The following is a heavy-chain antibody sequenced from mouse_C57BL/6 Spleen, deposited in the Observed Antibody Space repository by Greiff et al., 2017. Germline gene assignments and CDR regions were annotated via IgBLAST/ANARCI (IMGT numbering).Heavy chain of an antibody. V-gene: IGHV1-52*01. D-gene: IGHD1-1*01. J-gene: IGHJ1*03. CDR3: ARLITTVVANWYFDV. CDR1: GYTFTSYW. Sequence: QVQLQQPGAELVRPGSSVKLSCKASGYTFTSYWMHWVKQRPIQGLEWIGNIDPSDSETHYNQKFKDKATLTVDNSSSTAYMQLSSLTSEDSAVYYCARLITTVVANWYFDVWGTGTTVTVSS. CDR2: IDPSDSET.